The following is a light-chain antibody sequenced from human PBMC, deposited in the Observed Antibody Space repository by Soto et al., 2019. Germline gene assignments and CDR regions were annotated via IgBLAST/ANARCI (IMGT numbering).Light chain of an antibody. V-gene: IGKV1-6*01. CDR1: QDIRND. Sequence: AIQMTQSPSSLSASVGDRVTITCRASQDIRNDLGWYQEKPGQAPKLLIYAASNLQSEVPSRFSGSGSGTDFTLTISSLQPEDFATYYCLQYYNYPWTFGQGTKVEI. J-gene: IGKJ1*01. CDR3: LQYYNYPWT. CDR2: AAS.